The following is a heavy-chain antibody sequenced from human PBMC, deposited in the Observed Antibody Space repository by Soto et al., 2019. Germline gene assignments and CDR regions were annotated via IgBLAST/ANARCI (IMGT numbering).Heavy chain of an antibody. J-gene: IGHJ5*02. CDR3: ARGRNWFDP. V-gene: IGHV4-39*01. CDR2: IYYSGST. Sequence: ETLCLPGTVSGGAISSIIDYWGWIRQPPGKGLEWIGSIYYSGSTYYNPSLKSRVTISVDTSKNQFSLKLSSVTAADTAVYYCARGRNWFDPWGQGTLVTVSS. CDR1: GGAISSIIDY.